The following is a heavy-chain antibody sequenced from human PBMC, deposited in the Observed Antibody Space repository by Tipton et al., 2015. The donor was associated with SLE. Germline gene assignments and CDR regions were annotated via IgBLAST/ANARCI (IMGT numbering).Heavy chain of an antibody. CDR1: GFTFSSYG. J-gene: IGHJ5*02. CDR2: IRYDGSSK. Sequence: SLRLSCAASGFTFSSYGMHWVRQAPGKGLEWVAFIRYDGSSKFYGDSVQGRFTISRDNSQKTLDLQMNGLRAEDTAVYYCALAPGDWRFDPWGQGTLVTVSS. CDR3: ALAPGDWRFDP. D-gene: IGHD2-21*01. V-gene: IGHV3-30*02.